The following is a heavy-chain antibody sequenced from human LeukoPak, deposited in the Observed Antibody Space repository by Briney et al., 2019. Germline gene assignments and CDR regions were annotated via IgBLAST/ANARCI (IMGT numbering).Heavy chain of an antibody. D-gene: IGHD5-18*01. CDR1: GFTFSSYG. Sequence: PGGSLRLSCAASGFTFSSYGMHWVRQAPGKGLEWVAVISYDGSNKYYADSVKGRFTISRDNSKNTLYLQMNSLRAEDTAVYYCAKDGYGNGEEVDYWGQGTLVTVSS. V-gene: IGHV3-30*18. CDR2: ISYDGSNK. J-gene: IGHJ4*02. CDR3: AKDGYGNGEEVDY.